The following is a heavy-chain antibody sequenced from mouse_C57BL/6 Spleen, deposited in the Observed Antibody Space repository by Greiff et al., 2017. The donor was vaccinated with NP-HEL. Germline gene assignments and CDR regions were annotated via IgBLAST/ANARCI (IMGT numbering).Heavy chain of an antibody. V-gene: IGHV1-64*01. CDR1: GYTFTSYW. J-gene: IGHJ2*01. D-gene: IGHD1-2*01. Sequence: QVQLQQPGAELVKPGASVKLSCKASGYTFTSYWMHWVKQRPGQGLEWIGMIHPNSGSTNYNEKFKSKATLTVDKSSSTAYMQLSSLTSEDSAVYYCARPGAHYYGYDYWGQGTTLTVSS. CDR2: IHPNSGST. CDR3: ARPGAHYYGYDY.